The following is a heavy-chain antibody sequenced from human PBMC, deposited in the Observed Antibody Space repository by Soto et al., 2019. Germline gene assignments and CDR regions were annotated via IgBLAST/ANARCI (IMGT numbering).Heavy chain of an antibody. CDR1: A. Sequence: AVRCVRQAPGKGLEWVSVITGSGGSTYYADSVKGRFTISRDTSKNTLFLQMNSLRAEDTAVYYCAKDRYGDYGGIDYWGQGTMVTVSS. V-gene: IGHV3-23*01. D-gene: IGHD4-17*01. J-gene: IGHJ4*02. CDR2: ITGSGGST. CDR3: AKDRYGDYGGIDY.